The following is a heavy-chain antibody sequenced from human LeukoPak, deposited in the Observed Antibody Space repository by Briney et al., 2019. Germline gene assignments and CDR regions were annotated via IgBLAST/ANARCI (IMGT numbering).Heavy chain of an antibody. Sequence: PSETLSLTCAVYGGSFSGYYWSWIRQPPGKGLEWIGEINHSGSTNYNPSLKSRVTISVDTSKNQFSLKLSSVTAADTAVYYCARVQGYCSGGSCDGNDYWGQGTLVTVSS. V-gene: IGHV4-34*01. CDR3: ARVQGYCSGGSCDGNDY. CDR1: GGSFSGYY. D-gene: IGHD2-15*01. J-gene: IGHJ4*02. CDR2: INHSGST.